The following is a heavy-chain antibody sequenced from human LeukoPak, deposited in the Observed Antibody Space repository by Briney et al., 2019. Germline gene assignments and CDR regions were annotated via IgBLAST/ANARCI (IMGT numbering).Heavy chain of an antibody. V-gene: IGHV3-48*04. D-gene: IGHD5-12*01. Sequence: GGSLRHSCEASGFTFSSYSINWVRQAPGKGLEWVSYIRSDTSTKYYADSVKGRFTISRDNAKNSVYLQMNSLRAEDTAVYYCTRDSGYEFDYWGQGTLVTVSS. J-gene: IGHJ4*02. CDR2: IRSDTSTK. CDR3: TRDSGYEFDY. CDR1: GFTFSSYS.